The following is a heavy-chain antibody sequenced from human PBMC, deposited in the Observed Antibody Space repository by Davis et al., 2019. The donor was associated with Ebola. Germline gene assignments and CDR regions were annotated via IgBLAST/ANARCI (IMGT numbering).Heavy chain of an antibody. CDR3: ARDRCSSTSCYYDY. J-gene: IGHJ4*02. V-gene: IGHV3-33*01. D-gene: IGHD2-2*01. CDR2: IWYDGSNK. CDR1: GFTFSSYG. Sequence: GESLKISCAASGFTFSSYGIHWVRQAPGKGLEWVAVIWYDGSNKYYADSVKGRFTISRDNSKNTLYLQMNSLRAEDTAVYYCARDRCSSTSCYYDYWGQGTLVTVSS.